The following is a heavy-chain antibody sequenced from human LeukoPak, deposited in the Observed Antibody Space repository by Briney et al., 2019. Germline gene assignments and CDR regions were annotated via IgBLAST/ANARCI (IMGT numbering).Heavy chain of an antibody. J-gene: IGHJ5*02. Sequence: SSETLSLTCAVYGGSFSGYYWSWIRLPPGKGLEWIGEINHSGSTNYNPSLESRVTISVDTSKNQFSLKLSSVTAADTAVYYCARDYATDWFDPWGQGTLVTVSS. CDR2: INHSGST. CDR3: ARDYATDWFDP. V-gene: IGHV4-34*01. CDR1: GGSFSGYY. D-gene: IGHD4-17*01.